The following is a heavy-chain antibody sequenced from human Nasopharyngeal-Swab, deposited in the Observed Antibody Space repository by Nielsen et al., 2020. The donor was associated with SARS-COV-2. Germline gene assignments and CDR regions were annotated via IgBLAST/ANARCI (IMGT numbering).Heavy chain of an antibody. CDR2: INHSGST. Sequence: SETLSLTCAVYGESFSGYYWSWIRQPPGKGLEWIGEINHSGSTNYNPSLKRRVTISVDTSKNQFSLKLSSVTAADTAVYYCARGSTVTTFYYYYYGMDVRGQGTTVTVSS. CDR3: ARGSTVTTFYYYYYGMDV. J-gene: IGHJ6*02. CDR1: GESFSGYY. D-gene: IGHD4-17*01. V-gene: IGHV4-34*01.